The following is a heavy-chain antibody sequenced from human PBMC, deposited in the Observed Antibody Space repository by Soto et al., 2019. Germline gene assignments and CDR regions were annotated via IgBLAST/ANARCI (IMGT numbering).Heavy chain of an antibody. CDR1: GCSISSYY. Sequence: PSETLSLTCTVSGCSISSYYWSWIRQPPGKGLEWIGYIYYSGSTNYNPSLKSRVTISVDTSKNQFSLKLSSVTAADTAVYYCARQGYDFWSGYHRVYYYYYMDVWGKGTTVTVSS. V-gene: IGHV4-59*08. J-gene: IGHJ6*03. CDR3: ARQGYDFWSGYHRVYYYYYMDV. CDR2: IYYSGST. D-gene: IGHD3-3*01.